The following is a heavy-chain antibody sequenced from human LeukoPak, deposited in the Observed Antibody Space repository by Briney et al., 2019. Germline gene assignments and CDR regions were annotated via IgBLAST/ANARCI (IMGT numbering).Heavy chain of an antibody. CDR1: GGSFSGYY. CDR2: INHSGST. V-gene: IGHV4-34*01. Sequence: SETLSHTCAVYGGSFSGYYWSWISQPPGKGLEWIGEINHSGSTNYNPSLKSRVTISVDTSKNQFSLKLSSVTAADTAVYYCAGGWRITMVRGVIFDPWGQGTLVTVSS. J-gene: IGHJ5*02. D-gene: IGHD3-10*01. CDR3: AGGWRITMVRGVIFDP.